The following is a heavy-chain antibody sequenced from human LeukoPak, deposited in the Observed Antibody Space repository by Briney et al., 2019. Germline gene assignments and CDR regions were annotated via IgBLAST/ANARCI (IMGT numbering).Heavy chain of an antibody. CDR1: GGTFSSYA. V-gene: IGHV1-69*05. CDR2: IIPIFGIA. J-gene: IGHJ4*02. D-gene: IGHD3-10*01. CDR3: AGYGSGSPFDY. Sequence: SVKVSCKASGGTFSSYAISWVRQAPGQGLEWMGGIIPIFGIANYAQKFQGRVTITTDESPSTAYMELSSLRSEDTAVYYCAGYGSGSPFDYWGQGTLVTVSS.